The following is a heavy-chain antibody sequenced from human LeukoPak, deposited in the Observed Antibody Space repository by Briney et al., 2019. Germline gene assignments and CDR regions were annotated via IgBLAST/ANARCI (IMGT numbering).Heavy chain of an antibody. V-gene: IGHV3-30*18. CDR3: AKGSVPAPIGMDV. CDR2: TLYDASNK. Sequence: PGGSLRLSCAASGFSFSTNGMHWVRQTPGKGLEWVATTLYDASNKYYADSVRGRFTISRDNSKNTLYLQMNSLRPEDTAVYYCAKGSVPAPIGMDVWGQGTTVTVSS. D-gene: IGHD2-2*01. J-gene: IGHJ6*02. CDR1: GFSFSTNG.